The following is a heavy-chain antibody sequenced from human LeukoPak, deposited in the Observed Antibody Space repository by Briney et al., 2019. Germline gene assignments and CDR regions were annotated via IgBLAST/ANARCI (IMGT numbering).Heavy chain of an antibody. J-gene: IGHJ6*02. V-gene: IGHV3-48*03. CDR2: ISSSGSTI. CDR1: GFTFSSYE. CDR3: ARGGYSYGRYYYYGMDA. Sequence: PGGSLRLSCAASGFTFSSYEMNWVRQAPGKGPEWVSYISSSGSTIYYADSVKGRFTISRDNAKNSLYLQMNSLRAEDTAVYYCARGGYSYGRYYYYGMDAWGQGTTVTVSS. D-gene: IGHD5-18*01.